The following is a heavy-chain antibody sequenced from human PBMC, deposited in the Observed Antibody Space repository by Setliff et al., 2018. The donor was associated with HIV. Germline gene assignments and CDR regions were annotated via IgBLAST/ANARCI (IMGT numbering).Heavy chain of an antibody. J-gene: IGHJ4*02. CDR3: ARDRGRYGDYRDFDY. CDR2: INPSDGGV. D-gene: IGHD4-17*01. Sequence: ASVKVSCKASGYAFTGYYLHWVRQAPGQGLEWMGWINPSDGGVKYAHNFEGRVTMTRDTSISTFYMEVTRLTSDDTAVYYCARDRGRYGDYRDFDYWGQGALVTVSS. V-gene: IGHV1-2*02. CDR1: GYAFTGYY.